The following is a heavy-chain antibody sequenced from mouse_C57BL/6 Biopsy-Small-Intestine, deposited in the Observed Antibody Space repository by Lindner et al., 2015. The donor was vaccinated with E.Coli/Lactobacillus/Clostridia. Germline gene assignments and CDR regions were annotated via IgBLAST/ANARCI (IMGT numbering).Heavy chain of an antibody. Sequence: VQLQESGSELLKPGASVKLSCKAAGYTFTGYWMEWVKQRPGQGLEWIGEILPGSGSTNHNEKFKGKATLTVDTSSSTAYMELHSLTSEDSAVYFCAREGYGSSYSYYFDYWGQGTTLTVSS. CDR3: AREGYGSSYSYYFDY. CDR2: ILPGSGST. J-gene: IGHJ2*01. CDR1: GYTFTGYW. D-gene: IGHD1-1*01. V-gene: IGHV1-9*01.